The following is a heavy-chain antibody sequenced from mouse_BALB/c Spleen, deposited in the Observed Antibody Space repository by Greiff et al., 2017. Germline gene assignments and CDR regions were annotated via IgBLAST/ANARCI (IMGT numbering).Heavy chain of an antibody. V-gene: IGHV2-6-7*01. Sequence: VKLMESGPGLVAPSQSLSITCTVSGFSLTGYGVNWVRQPPGKGLEWLGMIWGDGSTDYNSALKSRLSISKDNSKSQVFLKMNSLQTDDTARYYCARGSYYYGSSVYFDVWGAGTTVTVSS. J-gene: IGHJ1*01. D-gene: IGHD1-1*01. CDR1: GFSLTGYG. CDR2: IWGDGST. CDR3: ARGSYYYGSSVYFDV.